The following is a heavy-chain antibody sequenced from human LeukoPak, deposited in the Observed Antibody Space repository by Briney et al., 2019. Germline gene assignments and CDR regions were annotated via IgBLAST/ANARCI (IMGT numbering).Heavy chain of an antibody. Sequence: GSLRLSCAASVFTFSSYAMSWVRQAPGKGLEWVSAISGSGGSTYYADSVKGRFTISRDNSKNTLYLQMNSLRAEDTAVYYCAKGVGRWLQPGTYYFDYWGQGTLVTVSS. CDR3: AKGVGRWLQPGTYYFDY. J-gene: IGHJ4*02. D-gene: IGHD5-24*01. CDR2: ISGSGGST. CDR1: VFTFSSYA. V-gene: IGHV3-23*01.